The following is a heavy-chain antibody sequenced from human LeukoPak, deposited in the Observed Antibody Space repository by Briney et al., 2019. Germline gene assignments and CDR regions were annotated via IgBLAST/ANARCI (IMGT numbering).Heavy chain of an antibody. CDR2: IYYSGST. CDR3: ARRSAGQWFGELSYYFDY. CDR1: GGSISSSSYY. V-gene: IGHV4-39*07. D-gene: IGHD3-10*01. J-gene: IGHJ4*02. Sequence: PSETLSLTCTVSGGSISSSSYYWGWIRQPPGKGLEWIGSIYYSGSTYYNPSLKSRVTISVDTSKNQFSLKLSSVTAADTAVYYCARRSAGQWFGELSYYFDYWGQGTLVTVSS.